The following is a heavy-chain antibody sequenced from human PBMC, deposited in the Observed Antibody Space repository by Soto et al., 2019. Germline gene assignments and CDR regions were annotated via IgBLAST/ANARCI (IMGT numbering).Heavy chain of an antibody. V-gene: IGHV4-59*01. CDR3: ARDKRGWFGDYYYYYMDV. CDR1: GGSISSYY. J-gene: IGHJ6*03. Sequence: SETLSLTCTVSGGSISSYYWSWIRQPPGKGLEWIGYIYYSGSTNYNPSLKSRVTISVDTSKNQFSLKLSSVTAADTAVYYCARDKRGWFGDYYYYYMDVWGKGTTVTVSS. D-gene: IGHD3-10*01. CDR2: IYYSGST.